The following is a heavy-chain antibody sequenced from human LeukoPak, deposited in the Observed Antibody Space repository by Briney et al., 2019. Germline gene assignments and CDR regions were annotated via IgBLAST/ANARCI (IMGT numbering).Heavy chain of an antibody. Sequence: TLSLTCAVSGDSISGSYWSWIRQPPGKALEWLARIDWDDDKYYSTSLKTRLTISKDTSKNQVVLTMTNMDPVDTATYYCARTRSGSLHFDYWGQGTLVTVSS. CDR3: ARTRSGSLHFDY. D-gene: IGHD3-22*01. J-gene: IGHJ4*02. CDR2: IDWDDDK. CDR1: GDSISGSY. V-gene: IGHV2-70*11.